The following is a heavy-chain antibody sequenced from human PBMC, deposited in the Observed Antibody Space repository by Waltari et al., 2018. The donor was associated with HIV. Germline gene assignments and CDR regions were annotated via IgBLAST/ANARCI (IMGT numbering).Heavy chain of an antibody. CDR2: IDTDGSTT. D-gene: IGHD3-3*01. Sequence: EVQLVESGGDLVQHGGSMRLSCAASGFTFSSYWMHWVRQAPGKGLVWVSRIDTDGSTTTYADSVKGRFTISRDNAKNILYLQMNSLRVEDKAVYYCARDVAGRGGYWGQGTLVSVSS. V-gene: IGHV3-74*01. CDR1: GFTFSSYW. CDR3: ARDVAGRGGY. J-gene: IGHJ4*02.